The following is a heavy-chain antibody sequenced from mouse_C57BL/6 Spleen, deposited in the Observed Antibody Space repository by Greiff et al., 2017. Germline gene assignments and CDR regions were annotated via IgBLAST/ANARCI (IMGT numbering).Heavy chain of an antibody. CDR1: GFNIKNTY. CDR3: ASVIYYYGSSSWYFDV. Sequence: EVQLQQSVAELVRPGASVKLSCTASGFNIKNTYMHWVKQRPEQGLEWIGRIDPANGNTKYAPKFQGKATITADTSSNTAYLQLSSLTSEDTAIYYCASVIYYYGSSSWYFDVWGTGTTVTVAS. D-gene: IGHD1-1*01. J-gene: IGHJ1*03. V-gene: IGHV14-3*01. CDR2: IDPANGNT.